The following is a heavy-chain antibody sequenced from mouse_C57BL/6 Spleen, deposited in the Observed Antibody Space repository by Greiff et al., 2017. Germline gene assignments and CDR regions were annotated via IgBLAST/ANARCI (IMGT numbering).Heavy chain of an antibody. Sequence: EVKLVESGPVLVKPGASVKMSCKASGYTFTDYYMNWVKQSHGKSLEWIGVINPYNGGTSYNQKFKGKATLTVDKSSSTAYMELNSLTSEDSAVYYCARGITTVVEGYFDVWGTGTTVTVSS. J-gene: IGHJ1*03. V-gene: IGHV1-19*01. CDR2: INPYNGGT. CDR1: GYTFTDYY. CDR3: ARGITTVVEGYFDV. D-gene: IGHD1-1*01.